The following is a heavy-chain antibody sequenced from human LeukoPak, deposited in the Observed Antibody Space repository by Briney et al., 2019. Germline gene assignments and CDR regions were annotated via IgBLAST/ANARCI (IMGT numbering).Heavy chain of an antibody. V-gene: IGHV3-11*01. D-gene: IGHD3-22*01. CDR1: GLTVSRNN. CDR2: IGFSGSTI. CDR3: ARGTPYYYDTSGYYHD. J-gene: IGHJ4*02. Sequence: GGSLRLSCAASGLTVSRNNMTWVRQAPGKGLEWVSYIGFSGSTIYYADSVKGRFTISRDNAKNSLYLQMNSLRAEDTAVYYCARGTPYYYDTSGYYHDWGQGTLVTVSS.